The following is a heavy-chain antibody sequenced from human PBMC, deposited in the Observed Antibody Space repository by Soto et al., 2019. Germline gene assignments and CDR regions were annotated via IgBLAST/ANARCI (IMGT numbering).Heavy chain of an antibody. CDR2: IYYSGST. CDR1: GGSISSGDYY. CDR3: ASRTYDFWSGYLA. V-gene: IGHV4-30-4*01. D-gene: IGHD3-3*01. J-gene: IGHJ5*02. Sequence: SETLSLTCTVSGGSISSGDYYWSWIRQPPGKGLEWIGYIYYSGSTYYNPSLKSRVTISVDTSKNQFSLKLSSVTAADTAVYYCASRTYDFWSGYLAWGQGTLVTVSS.